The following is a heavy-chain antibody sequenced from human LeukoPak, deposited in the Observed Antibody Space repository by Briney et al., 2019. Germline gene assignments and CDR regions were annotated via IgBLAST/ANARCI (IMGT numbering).Heavy chain of an antibody. J-gene: IGHJ4*02. Sequence: GGSLRLSCAASGFTFSSYAMHWVRQAPGKGLEWVAVISYDGSNKYYADSVKGRFTISRDNSKNTLYLQMNSLRAEDTAVYYCARDLGNYVFDYWGQGTLVTVSS. D-gene: IGHD4-11*01. CDR1: GFTFSSYA. V-gene: IGHV3-30-3*01. CDR2: ISYDGSNK. CDR3: ARDLGNYVFDY.